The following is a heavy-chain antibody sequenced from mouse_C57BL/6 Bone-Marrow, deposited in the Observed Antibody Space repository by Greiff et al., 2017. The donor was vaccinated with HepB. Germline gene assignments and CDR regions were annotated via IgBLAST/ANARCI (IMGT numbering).Heavy chain of an antibody. CDR1: GFTFSSYA. D-gene: IGHD1-1*01. Sequence: EVNVVESGGGLVKPGGSLKLSCAASGFTFSSYAMSWVRQTPEKRLEWVATISDGGSYTYYPDNVKGRFTISRDNAKNNLYLQMSHLKSEDTAMYYCARGGDYGSSSAYYFDYWGQGTTLTVSS. CDR3: ARGGDYGSSSAYYFDY. CDR2: ISDGGSYT. V-gene: IGHV5-4*03. J-gene: IGHJ2*01.